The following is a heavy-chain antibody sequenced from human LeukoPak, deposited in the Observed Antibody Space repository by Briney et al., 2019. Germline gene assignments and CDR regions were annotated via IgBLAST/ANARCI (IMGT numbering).Heavy chain of an antibody. CDR2: FDPEDGET. D-gene: IGHD3-10*01. Sequence: ASVKVSCKASGYTFTGYYMHWVRQAPGKGLEWMGGFDPEDGETIYAQKFQGRVTMTEDTSTDTAYMELSSLRSEDTAVYYCATALPMVRGVIVGYYYYYMDVWGKGTTVTVSS. V-gene: IGHV1-24*01. CDR3: ATALPMVRGVIVGYYYYYMDV. J-gene: IGHJ6*03. CDR1: GYTFTGYY.